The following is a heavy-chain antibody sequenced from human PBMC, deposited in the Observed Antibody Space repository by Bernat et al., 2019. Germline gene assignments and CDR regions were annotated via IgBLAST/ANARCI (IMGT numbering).Heavy chain of an antibody. CDR2: IDWDDDK. CDR3: ARIRGGFGELIYYYGMDV. D-gene: IGHD3-10*01. Sequence: QVTLRESGPALVKPTQTLTLTCTFSGFSLSTSGMCVSWIRQPPGEALEWLARIDWDDDKYYSTSLKTRLTISKDTSKNQVVLTMTNMDPVDTATYYCARIRGGFGELIYYYGMDVWGQGTTVTVSS. V-gene: IGHV2-70*15. CDR1: GFSLSTSGMC. J-gene: IGHJ6*02.